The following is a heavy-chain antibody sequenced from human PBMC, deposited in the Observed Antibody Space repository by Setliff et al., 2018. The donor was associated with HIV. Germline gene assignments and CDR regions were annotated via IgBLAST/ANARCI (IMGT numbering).Heavy chain of an antibody. CDR3: ARVSRLHPFDP. CDR2: IYSSGST. J-gene: IGHJ5*02. D-gene: IGHD2-15*01. V-gene: IGHV4-61*09. Sequence: SETLSLTCTVSGGSISSGSYYWSWIRQPAGKGLEWIGHIYSSGSTNYNPSLKSRVTISADTSKNQFSLNLSSVTAADTAVYFCARVSRLHPFDPWGQGTLVTVSS. CDR1: GGSISSGSYY.